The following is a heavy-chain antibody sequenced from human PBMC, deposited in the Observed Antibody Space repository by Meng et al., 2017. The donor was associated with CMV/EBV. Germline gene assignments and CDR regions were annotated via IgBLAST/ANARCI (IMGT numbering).Heavy chain of an antibody. Sequence: SETLSLTCTVSGGSISSSNYYWGCLRQPPGRGLEWIGSINYSGSTYYNPSIKSRITISVDTSKNQFSLKLKSVTAADTAGYYCAILRGWQVGMDVWGQGTTVTVSS. J-gene: IGHJ6*02. CDR1: GGSISSSNYY. CDR3: AILRGWQVGMDV. CDR2: INYSGST. V-gene: IGHV4-39*01. D-gene: IGHD6-19*01.